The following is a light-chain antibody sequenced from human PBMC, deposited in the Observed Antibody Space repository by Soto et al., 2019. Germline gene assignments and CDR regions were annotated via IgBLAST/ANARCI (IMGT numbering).Light chain of an antibody. CDR2: GAS. CDR3: QQYKNWPHFT. J-gene: IGKJ3*01. V-gene: IGKV3-15*01. Sequence: EIVMTQSPATLSVSPGERATLSCRASQSVSTKLAWYRHKPGQAPRLLIYGASTRATGIPARFSGSGSGTEFTLTISSLQSEEFAVYYCQQYKNWPHFTFGPGTTVDIK. CDR1: QSVSTK.